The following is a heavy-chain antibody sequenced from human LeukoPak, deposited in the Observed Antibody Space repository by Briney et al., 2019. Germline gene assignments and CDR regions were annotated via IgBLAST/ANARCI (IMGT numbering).Heavy chain of an antibody. CDR2: IYYSGST. Sequence: SETLSLTCTVSGGSISSSSYYWGSIRQPPGKGLEWIGSIYYSGSTYYNPSLKSRVTISVDTSKNQFSLKLSSVTAADTAVYYCAREKRLYCSSTSCSTGAFDIWGQGTMVTVSS. CDR1: GGSISSSSYY. J-gene: IGHJ3*02. V-gene: IGHV4-39*07. D-gene: IGHD2-2*01. CDR3: AREKRLYCSSTSCSTGAFDI.